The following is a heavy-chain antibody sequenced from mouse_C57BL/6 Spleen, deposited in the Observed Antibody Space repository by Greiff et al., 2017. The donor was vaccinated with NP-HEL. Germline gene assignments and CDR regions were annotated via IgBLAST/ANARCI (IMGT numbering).Heavy chain of an antibody. Sequence: EVKLMESGPELVKPGASVKIPCKASGYTFTDYNMDWVKQSHGKSLEWIGDINPNNGGTIYNQKFKGKATLTVDKSSSTAYMELRSLTSEDTAVYYCARSGDHYYGSSYGAYFDYWGQGTTLTVSS. V-gene: IGHV1-18*01. CDR1: GYTFTDYN. D-gene: IGHD1-1*01. CDR3: ARSGDHYYGSSYGAYFDY. CDR2: INPNNGGT. J-gene: IGHJ2*01.